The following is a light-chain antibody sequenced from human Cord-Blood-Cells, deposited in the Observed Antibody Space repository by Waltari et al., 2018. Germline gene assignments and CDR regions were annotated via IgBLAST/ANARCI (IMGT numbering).Light chain of an antibody. CDR3: QSADSSGTYYV. CDR2: KDS. J-gene: IGLJ1*01. V-gene: IGLV3-25*03. CDR1: AVHTQL. Sequence: SYDLTQPPSASVSPGQTARLTCSGDAVHTQLDYWYQQKPGQAPVLVIYKDSERPSVIPERFSGSSSGTTVTLTISGVQAEDEADYYCQSADSSGTYYVFGTGTKVTVL.